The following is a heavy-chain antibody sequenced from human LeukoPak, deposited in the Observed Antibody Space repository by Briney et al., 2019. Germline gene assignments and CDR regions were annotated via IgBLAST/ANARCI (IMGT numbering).Heavy chain of an antibody. D-gene: IGHD4-17*01. CDR2: IKEDGSEK. CDR1: AFTFSDYW. CDR3: ARDEGYYGDYRN. J-gene: IGHJ4*02. Sequence: HPGGSLRLSCAASAFTFSDYWMTWVRQAPWKGLERVANIKEDGSEKYYVDSVKGRFTISRDNAKNSLYLQMNSLRAEDTAVYYCARDEGYYGDYRNWGQGTLVTVSS. V-gene: IGHV3-7*01.